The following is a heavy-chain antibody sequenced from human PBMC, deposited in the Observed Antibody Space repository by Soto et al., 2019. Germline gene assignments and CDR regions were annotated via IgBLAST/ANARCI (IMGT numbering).Heavy chain of an antibody. CDR1: GFTLGNYW. V-gene: IGHV3-74*01. CDR3: ARGGLEPFDY. J-gene: IGHJ4*02. Sequence: PGGSLRLSCAASGFTLGNYWMHRVRQAPGKGLVWVSRINDYGTTINYAESVEGRFIISRDDAKSEVYLQMNNLRAEDSAVYYCARGGLEPFDYWGQGALVTVSS. D-gene: IGHD1-1*01. CDR2: INDYGTTI.